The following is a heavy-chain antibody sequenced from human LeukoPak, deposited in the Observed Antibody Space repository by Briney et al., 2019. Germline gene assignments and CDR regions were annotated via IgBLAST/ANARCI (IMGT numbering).Heavy chain of an antibody. CDR2: INWNGGST. V-gene: IGHV3-20*04. CDR3: ARFFRYYYYMDV. J-gene: IGHJ6*03. Sequence: GGSLRLSCAASGFTFDDYGMSWVRQAPGEGLEWVSGINWNGGSTGYADSVKGRFTISRDNAKNSLYLQMNSLRAEDTALYYCARFFRYYYYMDVWGKGTTVTVSS. D-gene: IGHD2/OR15-2a*01. CDR1: GFTFDDYG.